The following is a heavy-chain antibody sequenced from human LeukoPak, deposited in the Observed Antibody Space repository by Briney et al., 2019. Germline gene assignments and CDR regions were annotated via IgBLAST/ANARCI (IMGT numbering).Heavy chain of an antibody. V-gene: IGHV3-74*01. D-gene: IGHD2-15*01. Sequence: GGSLRLSCAASGFTFSSDWMHWVHQAPGEGLVWVSRINHNGVSRAYADFVKGRFTISRDDARGTVYLQMDSLSADDAAVYYCARVPGYVGYFYGMDVWGQGTTVTVSS. CDR1: GFTFSSDW. J-gene: IGHJ6*02. CDR2: INHNGVSR. CDR3: ARVPGYVGYFYGMDV.